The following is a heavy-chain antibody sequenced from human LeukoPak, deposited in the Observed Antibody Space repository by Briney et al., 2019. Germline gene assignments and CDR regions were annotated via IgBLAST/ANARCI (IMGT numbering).Heavy chain of an antibody. CDR3: ARAIEGMYYFDY. D-gene: IGHD3-22*01. V-gene: IGHV1-69*13. Sequence: ASVKVSCKASGYTFTDYAMHWVRQAPGQGLEWMGGIIPIFGTANYAQKFQGRVTITADESTSTAYMELSSLRSEDTAVYYCARAIEGMYYFDYWGQGTLVTVSS. CDR2: IIPIFGTA. J-gene: IGHJ4*02. CDR1: GYTFTDYA.